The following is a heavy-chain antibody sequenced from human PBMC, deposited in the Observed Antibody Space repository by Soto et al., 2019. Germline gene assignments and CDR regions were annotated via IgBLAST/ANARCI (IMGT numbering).Heavy chain of an antibody. V-gene: IGHV3-21*01. CDR2: ISSSSTYI. CDR1: GFNFSNYG. CDR3: ARSDCTSTSCYVVWFDP. D-gene: IGHD2-2*01. Sequence: EVQLVESGGGLVKPGGSLRISCTASGFNFSNYGMNWVRQAPGKGLEWVSSISSSSTYISYADSVKGRFTISRDNAENSVYLQMNSLRADDTAVYYCARSDCTSTSCYVVWFDPWGQGTQVTVSS. J-gene: IGHJ5*02.